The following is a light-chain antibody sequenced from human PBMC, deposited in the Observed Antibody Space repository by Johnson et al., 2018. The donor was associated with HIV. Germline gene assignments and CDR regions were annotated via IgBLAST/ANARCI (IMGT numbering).Light chain of an antibody. CDR3: GTWYKSLNSVAV. J-gene: IGLJ1*01. Sequence: QSVLTQPPSVSAAPGQKVTVSCSGSSSNIGTNDVSWYQQFPGAAPKLLIYENNKRPSGIPDRFSGSKSGTSATLGIAGLQTGADADYYCGTWYKSLNSVAVFGTGTKVTVL. CDR1: SSNIGTND. CDR2: ENN. V-gene: IGLV1-51*02.